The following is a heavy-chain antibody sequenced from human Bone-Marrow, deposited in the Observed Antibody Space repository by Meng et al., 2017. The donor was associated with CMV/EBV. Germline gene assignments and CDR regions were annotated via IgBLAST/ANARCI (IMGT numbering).Heavy chain of an antibody. Sequence: GPLRLSCTVSGGSISSGGYYWSWIRQHPGKGLEWIGEINHSGSTNYNPSLKSRVTISVDTSKNQFSLKLSSVTAADTAVYYCARGRSLEWLPLPGPYYYYGMDVWGQGTTVTVSS. D-gene: IGHD3-3*01. V-gene: IGHV4-39*07. J-gene: IGHJ6*02. CDR2: INHSGST. CDR1: GGSISSGGYY. CDR3: ARGRSLEWLPLPGPYYYYGMDV.